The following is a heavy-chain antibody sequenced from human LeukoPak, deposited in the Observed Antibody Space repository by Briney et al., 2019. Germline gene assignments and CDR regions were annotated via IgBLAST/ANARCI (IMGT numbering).Heavy chain of an antibody. Sequence: KTSETLSLTCTVSGYSISSGYYWRWIRQPPGKGLEWIGSIYHSGSTYYNPSLKSRVTISVDTSKNQFSLKLSSVTAADTAVYYCAREVSSSWYDRYYYYYMDVWGKGTTVTISS. CDR2: IYHSGST. CDR3: AREVSSSWYDRYYYYYMDV. J-gene: IGHJ6*03. V-gene: IGHV4-38-2*02. D-gene: IGHD6-13*01. CDR1: GYSISSGYY.